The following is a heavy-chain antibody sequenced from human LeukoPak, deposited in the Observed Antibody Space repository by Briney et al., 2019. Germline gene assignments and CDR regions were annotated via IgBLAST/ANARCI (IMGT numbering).Heavy chain of an antibody. J-gene: IGHJ5*02. CDR2: INHSGST. D-gene: IGHD2-21*01. CDR3: AGRIPWFDP. CDR1: GGSFSGYY. V-gene: IGHV4-34*01. Sequence: SETLSLTCAVYGGSFSGYYWSWIRQPPGKGLEWIGEINHSGSTNYNPSLKSRVTISVDTSKNQFSLKLSSVTAADTAVYYCAGRIPWFDPWGQGTLVTVSS.